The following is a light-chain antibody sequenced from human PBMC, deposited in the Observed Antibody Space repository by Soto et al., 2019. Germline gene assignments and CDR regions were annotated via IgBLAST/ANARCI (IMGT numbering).Light chain of an antibody. CDR2: GAS. V-gene: IGKV3-20*01. Sequence: EIVFTQSPGTLSFSPGEKATLSCRASETVTNNYLAWYQQKPGQAPRLLIHGASIRTTGTPDRFSGSGSGTDFTLTISSLEPEDSAVYYCQQTAYAPPTFGGGTKVDIK. CDR1: ETVTNNY. J-gene: IGKJ4*01. CDR3: QQTAYAPPT.